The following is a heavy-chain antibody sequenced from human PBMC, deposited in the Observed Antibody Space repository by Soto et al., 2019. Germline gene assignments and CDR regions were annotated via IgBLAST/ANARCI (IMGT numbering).Heavy chain of an antibody. V-gene: IGHV1-18*01. CDR1: GYTFTSYG. Sequence: GASVKVSCKASGYTFTSYGISWVRQAPGQGLEWMGWISAYNGNTNYAQKLQGRVTMTTDTSTSTAYMELRSLRSDDTAVYYCARGYCSSTSCYGLDYYYMDVWGKGTTVTVSS. CDR2: ISAYNGNT. CDR3: ARGYCSSTSCYGLDYYYMDV. J-gene: IGHJ6*03. D-gene: IGHD2-2*01.